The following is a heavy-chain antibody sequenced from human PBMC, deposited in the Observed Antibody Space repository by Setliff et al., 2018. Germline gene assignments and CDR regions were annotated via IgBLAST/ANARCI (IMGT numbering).Heavy chain of an antibody. CDR1: GGSISSSN. CDR3: ARDRAWFDP. Sequence: ETMSLTCAVSGGSISSSNWWNWVRQHPGKGLEWVSSISSSSSYIYYADSVKGRFTISRDNAKNSLYLQMNSLRAEDTAVYYCARDRAWFDPWGQGTLVTVSS. V-gene: IGHV3-21*01. J-gene: IGHJ5*02. CDR2: ISSSSSYI.